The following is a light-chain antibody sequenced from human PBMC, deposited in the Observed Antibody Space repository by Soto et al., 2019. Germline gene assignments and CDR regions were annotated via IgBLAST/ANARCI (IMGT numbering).Light chain of an antibody. Sequence: EIMLTQSPATLSLSPGETATLSSRANQLISNYLAWHQQKPGQAPSVLIYDTSKRASGIPARFSGSGSGTEFNLTISSLQPDDFATYFCQQYYSYPLTFGEGTKVDI. CDR1: QLISNY. V-gene: IGKV3-11*01. CDR2: DTS. J-gene: IGKJ4*01. CDR3: QQYYSYPLT.